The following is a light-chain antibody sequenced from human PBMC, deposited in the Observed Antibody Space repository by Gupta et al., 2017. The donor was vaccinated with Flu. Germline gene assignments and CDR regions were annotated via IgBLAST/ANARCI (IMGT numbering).Light chain of an antibody. J-gene: IGLJ3*02. CDR3: SSYAGSNTWV. Sequence: TGTSSDVGGYNYVSWYQQHPGKAPKLMICEVNKRPSGVPDRFSGSKSGNTASLTVSGLQAEDEADYYCSSYAGSNTWVFGGGTKLTVL. V-gene: IGLV2-8*01. CDR1: SSDVGGYNY. CDR2: EVN.